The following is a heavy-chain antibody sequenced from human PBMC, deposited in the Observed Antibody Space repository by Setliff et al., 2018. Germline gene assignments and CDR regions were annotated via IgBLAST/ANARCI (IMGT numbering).Heavy chain of an antibody. V-gene: IGHV3-23*01. CDR2: IGASGHNT. Sequence: GGSLRLSCAASTSIFSKYAVTWVRQAPGKGLQWVASIGASGHNTRYADFVEGRFAISRDNSGSILYLLMNSLRGEDPATSYCARDPNVDYIGAFDPWGQGIQVTVSS. J-gene: IGHJ5*02. CDR1: TSIFSKYA. D-gene: IGHD4-4*01. CDR3: ARDPNVDYIGAFDP.